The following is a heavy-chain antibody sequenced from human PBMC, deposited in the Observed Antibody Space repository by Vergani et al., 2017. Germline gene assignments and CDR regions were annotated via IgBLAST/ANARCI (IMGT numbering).Heavy chain of an antibody. D-gene: IGHD3-22*01. Sequence: QLQLQESGPGLVKPSETLSLTCPVSGGSISLSSYYWGWIRQPPGKWLEWIGSIYYSGSNYYNPSLKSRVTISVDTYKNQFSLKLSSVTDADTAVYYCARGLNYYDSSGYPYYFDYWGQGTLVTVSS. CDR2: IYYSGSN. CDR1: GGSISLSSYY. J-gene: IGHJ4*02. CDR3: ARGLNYYDSSGYPYYFDY. V-gene: IGHV4-39*07.